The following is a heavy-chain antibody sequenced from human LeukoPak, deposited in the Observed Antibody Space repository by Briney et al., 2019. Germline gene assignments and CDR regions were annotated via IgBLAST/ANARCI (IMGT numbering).Heavy chain of an antibody. CDR3: AKDTRDIVGPPDY. J-gene: IGHJ4*02. CDR1: GFTFSSHW. D-gene: IGHD5-12*01. CDR2: ISGSGGST. Sequence: GGSLRLSCAPSGFTFSSHWMTWVRQAPGKGLEWVSGISGSGGSTYYADSVKGRFTISRDKSKNTLYLQMNSLSAEDTAVYYCAKDTRDIVGPPDYWGQGTLVTVSS. V-gene: IGHV3-23*01.